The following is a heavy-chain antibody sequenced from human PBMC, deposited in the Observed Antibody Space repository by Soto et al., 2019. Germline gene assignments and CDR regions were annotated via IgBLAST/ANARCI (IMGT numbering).Heavy chain of an antibody. CDR2: VYHTGST. J-gene: IGHJ4*02. V-gene: IGHV4-38-2*02. CDR3: ARLTGAAHCSGSGCNTNDI. CDR1: GYFITTGYQ. D-gene: IGHD2-15*01. Sequence: SETLSLICTVSGYFITTGYQWGWIRQPPGKGLEWIGNVYHTGSTYYNPSLKSRVSISVDTSQNQFSLRLSSVTATDTAVYFCARLTGAAHCSGSGCNTNDIWGQGTLVTVSS.